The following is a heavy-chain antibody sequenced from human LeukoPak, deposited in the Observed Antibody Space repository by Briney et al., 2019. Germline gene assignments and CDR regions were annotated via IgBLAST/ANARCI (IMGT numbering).Heavy chain of an antibody. CDR3: ARGDSSGYYFLFDY. J-gene: IGHJ4*02. CDR2: IYYSGST. Sequence: SETLSLTCTVSGGSISSGGYYWSWLRQHPGTGLEWLGYIYYSGSTYYNPSLKSRVTISVDTSKNQFSLKLSSVTAADTAVYYCARGDSSGYYFLFDYWGQGTLVTVSS. D-gene: IGHD3-22*01. CDR1: GGSISSGGYY. V-gene: IGHV4-31*03.